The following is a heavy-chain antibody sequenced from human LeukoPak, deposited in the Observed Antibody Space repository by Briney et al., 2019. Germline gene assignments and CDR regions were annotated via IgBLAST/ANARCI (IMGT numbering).Heavy chain of an antibody. J-gene: IGHJ5*02. V-gene: IGHV3-7*01. Sequence: QPGGSLRLSCAASGFTFSNYWMSWVRQAPGKGLEWVANIKQDGSGKYYVDSVKGRFTISRDNAKNSLYLQMNCLRAEDTAVYYCASINMDAPGWLDPWGQGTLVTVSS. CDR3: ASINMDAPGWLDP. D-gene: IGHD2-2*01. CDR2: IKQDGSGK. CDR1: GFTFSNYW.